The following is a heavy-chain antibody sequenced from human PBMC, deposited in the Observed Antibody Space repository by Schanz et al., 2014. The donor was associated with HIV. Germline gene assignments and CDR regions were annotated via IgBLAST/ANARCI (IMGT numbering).Heavy chain of an antibody. D-gene: IGHD1-20*01. J-gene: IGHJ4*02. Sequence: QVKLVESGGGVVQPGRSLRLSCAASGFTFSSYGMHWVRQAPGKGLEWVSSISGGSGSTFYADSVKGRFTISRDNSKNTLYLQMNSLRAEDTAVYYCAKDQGDVTGTPFDYWGQGTLVTVSS. CDR1: GFTFSSYG. CDR3: AKDQGDVTGTPFDY. CDR2: ISGGSGST. V-gene: IGHV3-NL1*01.